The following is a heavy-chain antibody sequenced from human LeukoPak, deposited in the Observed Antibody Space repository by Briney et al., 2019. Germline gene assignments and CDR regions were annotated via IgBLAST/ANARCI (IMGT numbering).Heavy chain of an antibody. CDR3: ARYCGGDCYIRTLDY. J-gene: IGHJ4*02. CDR1: GFTFDDYA. Sequence: PGGSLRLSCAASGFTFDDYAMHWVRQAPGKGMEWVSGISWNSGRIGYADSVKGRFTISRDNAKNSLYLQMNSLRAEDTAVYYCARYCGGDCYIRTLDYWGQGTLVTVSS. V-gene: IGHV3-9*01. D-gene: IGHD2-21*02. CDR2: ISWNSGRI.